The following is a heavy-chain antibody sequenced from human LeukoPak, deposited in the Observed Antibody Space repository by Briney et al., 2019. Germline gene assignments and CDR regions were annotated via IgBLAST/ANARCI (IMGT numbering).Heavy chain of an antibody. CDR2: INYDGTST. V-gene: IGHV3-74*01. Sequence: PGGSLRLSCVASGFTFGSYWMHWVRQAPGKGLVWVSRINYDGTSTTYADSVKGRFTVSRDNGKKTVSLQINSLRPDDTAVYYCAREANTAFDYWGQGTLATVSS. D-gene: IGHD2/OR15-2a*01. CDR3: AREANTAFDY. CDR1: GFTFGSYW. J-gene: IGHJ4*02.